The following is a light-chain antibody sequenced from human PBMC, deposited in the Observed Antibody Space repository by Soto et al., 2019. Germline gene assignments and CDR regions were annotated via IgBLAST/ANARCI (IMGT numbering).Light chain of an antibody. J-gene: IGKJ1*01. CDR1: QSVFNSY. Sequence: EIVLTQSPGTLSLSPGERATLSCRASQSVFNSYLAWYQQKPGQAPRLLIYDASSRTTGIPDRFSGSGSGTDFTLTIRRLEPEDFAVYYCQQYGSSPGTFGQGTKVEIK. CDR2: DAS. CDR3: QQYGSSPGT. V-gene: IGKV3-20*01.